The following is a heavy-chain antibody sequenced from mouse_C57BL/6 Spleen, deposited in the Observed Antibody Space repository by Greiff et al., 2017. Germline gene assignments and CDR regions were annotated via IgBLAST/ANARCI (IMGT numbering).Heavy chain of an antibody. V-gene: IGHV1-55*01. CDR1: GYTFTSYW. CDR2: IYPGSGST. J-gene: IGHJ1*03. CDR3: ASPYYGNYDWYFDV. D-gene: IGHD2-10*01. Sequence: QVQLQQPGAELVKPGASVKMSCKASGYTFTSYWITWVKQRPGQGLEWIGDIYPGSGSTNYNEKFKSKATLTVDTSSSTAYMPLSSLTSEDSAVYYCASPYYGNYDWYFDVWGTGTTVTVSS.